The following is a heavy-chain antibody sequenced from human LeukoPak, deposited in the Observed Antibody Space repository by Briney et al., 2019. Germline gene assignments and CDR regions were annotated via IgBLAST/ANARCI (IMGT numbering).Heavy chain of an antibody. CDR1: GYSISSGYY. V-gene: IGHV4-38-2*01. CDR2: IYHNGNT. CDR3: ARARYNYGDSDY. J-gene: IGHJ4*02. D-gene: IGHD5-18*01. Sequence: SETLSLTCAVSGYSISSGYYWGWIRPPPGKGLEWIGTIYHNGNTYYNPSLNSRATISVDTSRNQFPLELSSVTAADTAVFYCARARYNYGDSDYWGQGTLVTVSS.